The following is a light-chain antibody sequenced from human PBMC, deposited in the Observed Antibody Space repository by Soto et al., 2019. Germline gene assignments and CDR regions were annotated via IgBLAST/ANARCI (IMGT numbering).Light chain of an antibody. Sequence: AIQLTQSPSSLSASVGDRVTITCRASQDIRGALAWYQQTPGKAPKILIYDVSTLQSGVPSRFSGSSSGTDFSLTISSLQPEDFATYLCQQFNRYPITFGQGTRLEIK. CDR1: QDIRGA. CDR3: QQFNRYPIT. CDR2: DVS. V-gene: IGKV1-13*02. J-gene: IGKJ5*01.